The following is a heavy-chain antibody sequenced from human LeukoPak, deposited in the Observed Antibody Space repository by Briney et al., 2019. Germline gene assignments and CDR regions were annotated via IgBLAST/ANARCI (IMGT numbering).Heavy chain of an antibody. D-gene: IGHD5-18*01. Sequence: PGGSLRLSCAASGFTFSDYGMPWVRQAPGKGLEWVAVISFDGSNKYYADSVEGRFTISRDNSKNTLYLQMNSLRAEDTAVYYCAKDQGGYSYGPGAWGQGTLVTVSS. CDR1: GFTFSDYG. CDR3: AKDQGGYSYGPGA. CDR2: ISFDGSNK. V-gene: IGHV3-30*18. J-gene: IGHJ5*02.